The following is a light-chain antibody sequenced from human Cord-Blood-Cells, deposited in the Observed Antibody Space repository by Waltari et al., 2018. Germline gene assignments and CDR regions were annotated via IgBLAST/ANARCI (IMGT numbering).Light chain of an antibody. CDR1: HSVSRY. CDR2: AAS. Sequence: ETALAQSPANPSLSLAERATLTFRARHSVSRYLAWYLPKPGQAPRLLIYAASNRATGIPARFSGSGSGTDFTLTISSLEPEDFAVYYCQQRSNWLFTFGGGTKVEIK. CDR3: QQRSNWLFT. J-gene: IGKJ4*01. V-gene: IGKV3-11*01.